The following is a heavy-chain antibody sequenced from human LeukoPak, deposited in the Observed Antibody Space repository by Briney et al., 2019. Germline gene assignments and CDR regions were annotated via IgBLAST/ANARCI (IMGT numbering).Heavy chain of an antibody. Sequence: SVKVSCKASGGTFSSYAISWLRQAPGQGLEWMGGIIPIFGTANYAQKFQGRVTITADESTSTAYMELSSLRAEDTAVYYCAKDPGRLHRGNYYYGMDVWGQGTTVTVSS. V-gene: IGHV1-69*13. D-gene: IGHD2-15*01. CDR2: IIPIFGTA. CDR3: AKDPGRLHRGNYYYGMDV. CDR1: GGTFSSYA. J-gene: IGHJ6*02.